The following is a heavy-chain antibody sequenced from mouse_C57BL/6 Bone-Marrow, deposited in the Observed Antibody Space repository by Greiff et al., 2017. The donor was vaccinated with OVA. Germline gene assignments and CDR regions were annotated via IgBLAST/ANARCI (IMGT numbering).Heavy chain of an antibody. CDR3: AILTTVVGNPYD. J-gene: IGHJ3*01. CDR2: IWGDGST. D-gene: IGHD1-1*01. V-gene: IGHV2-3*01. CDR1: GFSLTSYG. Sequence: VKLMESGPGLVAPSQSLSITCTVSGFSLTSYGVSWVRQPPGKGLEWLGVIWGDGSTNYHSALLSRLGISKDNSKSQVFLKLNSLQTDDTATYYCAILTTVVGNPYDWGQGTLVTVSA.